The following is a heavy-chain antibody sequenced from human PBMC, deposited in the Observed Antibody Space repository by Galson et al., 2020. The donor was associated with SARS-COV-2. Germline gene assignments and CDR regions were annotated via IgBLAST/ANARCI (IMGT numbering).Heavy chain of an antibody. D-gene: IGHD3-10*01. CDR2: IWYDGVKK. V-gene: IGHV3-33*01. Sequence: GESLKISCAASGFTFSSYGMHWDRQAPGKGLEWVAVIWYDGVKKYYADSVRGRFTISRDDSKSTVYLQMNSLRAEDTAVYYCARAPYGSGSYYIYWGQGTLVTVSS. J-gene: IGHJ4*02. CDR3: ARAPYGSGSYYIY. CDR1: GFTFSSYG.